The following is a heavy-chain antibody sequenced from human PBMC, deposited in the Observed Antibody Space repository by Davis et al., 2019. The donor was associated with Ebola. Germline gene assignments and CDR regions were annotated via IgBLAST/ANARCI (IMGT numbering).Heavy chain of an antibody. CDR1: GYSFTNYW. D-gene: IGHD2-21*02. CDR2: IDPSDSYT. V-gene: IGHV5-10-1*01. J-gene: IGHJ4*02. CDR3: ARLAYCGGDCYWYFDY. Sequence: GESLKISCKGSGYSFTNYWISWVRQMPGKGLEWMGRIDPSDSYTNYSPSFQGHVTISADKSISTAYLQWSSLEASDTAMYYCARLAYCGGDCYWYFDYWGQGTLVTVSS.